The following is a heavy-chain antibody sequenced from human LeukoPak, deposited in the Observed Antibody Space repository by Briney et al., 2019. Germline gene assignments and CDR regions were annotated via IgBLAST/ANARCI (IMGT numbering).Heavy chain of an antibody. V-gene: IGHV3-23*01. CDR2: ISRTNGIT. CDR1: GFSFTTTD. D-gene: IGHD3-9*01. CDR3: AKGRYFSFDM. J-gene: IGHJ3*02. Sequence: GGSLRLSCAASGFSFTTTDMSWVRQTPGQGLEWVSCISRTNGITYYADPVKGRFTISRDNSKNTLYMQMHSLRAEDTAIYFCAKGRYFSFDMWGQGTKVTVSS.